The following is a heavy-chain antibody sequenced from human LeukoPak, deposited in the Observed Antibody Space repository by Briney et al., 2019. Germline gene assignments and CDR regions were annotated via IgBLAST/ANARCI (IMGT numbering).Heavy chain of an antibody. V-gene: IGHV3-74*01. D-gene: IGHD4/OR15-4a*01. CDR3: GREPGDYGDHVEY. CDR1: GFTFSSYW. Sequence: GGSLRLSCAASGFTFSSYWMHWVRQAPGKGLVWVSRINSDGSSTSYADSVKGRFTISRDNAKNTLYLQMNSLRAEDTAVYYCGREPGDYGDHVEYWGQETLVTVSS. CDR2: INSDGSST. J-gene: IGHJ4*02.